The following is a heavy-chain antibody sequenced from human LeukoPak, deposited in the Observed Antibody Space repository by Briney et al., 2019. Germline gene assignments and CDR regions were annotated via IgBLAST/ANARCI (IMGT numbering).Heavy chain of an antibody. CDR2: ISSSSSYI. J-gene: IGHJ4*02. Sequence: PGGSLRLSCAASGFTFSSYGMNWVRQAPGKGLEWVSSISSSSSYIYYADSVKGRFTISRDNAKNSLYLQMNSLRAEDTAVYYCAREIAVAGTGYFDYWGQGTLVTVSS. CDR1: GFTFSSYG. D-gene: IGHD6-19*01. V-gene: IGHV3-21*01. CDR3: AREIAVAGTGYFDY.